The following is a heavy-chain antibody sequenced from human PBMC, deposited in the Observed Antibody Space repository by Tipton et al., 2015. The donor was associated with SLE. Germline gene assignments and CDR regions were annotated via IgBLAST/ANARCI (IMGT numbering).Heavy chain of an antibody. CDR1: GYAISSGYH. CDR2: VHHSGST. CDR3: AREEGSGGGILDY. J-gene: IGHJ4*02. Sequence: TLSLTCTVSGYAISSGYHWGWIRQSPGKGLEWIGSVHHSGSTYYNPSLKSRVAISVDKSKNQFSLKLNFVTAADTAIYYCAREEGSGGGILDYWGQGILVTVSS. D-gene: IGHD2-15*01. V-gene: IGHV4-38-2*02.